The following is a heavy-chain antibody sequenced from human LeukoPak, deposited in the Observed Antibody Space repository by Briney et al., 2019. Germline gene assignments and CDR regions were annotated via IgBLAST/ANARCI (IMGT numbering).Heavy chain of an antibody. D-gene: IGHD3-22*01. V-gene: IGHV1-18*01. J-gene: IGHJ4*02. Sequence: ASVKVSCKASGYTFTSYDINWVRQAPGQGLEWMGRIIPILGIANYAQKLQGRVTMTTDTSTSTAYMELRSLRSDDTAVYYCARDRWTYYYDSSGRCDYWGQGTLVAVSS. CDR2: IIPILGIA. CDR3: ARDRWTYYYDSSGRCDY. CDR1: GYTFTSYD.